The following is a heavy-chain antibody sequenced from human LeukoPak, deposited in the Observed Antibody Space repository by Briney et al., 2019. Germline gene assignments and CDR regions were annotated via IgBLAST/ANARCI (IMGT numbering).Heavy chain of an antibody. D-gene: IGHD6-13*01. V-gene: IGHV3-21*01. CDR1: GFTFSSYS. J-gene: IGHJ4*02. Sequence: GGSLRLSCAASGFTFSSYSMNWVRQAPGKGLEWVSSISGSSSYIYYADSVKGRFTISRDNAKNSLYLQMNSLRAEDTAVYYCARGRRGGHIAAETGPIDYWGQGTLVTVSS. CDR2: ISGSSSYI. CDR3: ARGRRGGHIAAETGPIDY.